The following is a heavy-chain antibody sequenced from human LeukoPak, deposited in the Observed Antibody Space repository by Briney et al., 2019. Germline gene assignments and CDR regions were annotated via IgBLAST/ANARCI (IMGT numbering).Heavy chain of an antibody. D-gene: IGHD2-15*01. J-gene: IGHJ5*02. V-gene: IGHV1-69*04. Sequence: ASVKVSFKASGGTFSSYAISWVRQAPGQGLEWMGRIIPILGIANYAQKFQGRVTITADKSTSTAYMELSSLRSEDTAVYYCARIDCSGGSCYGAFWFDPWGQGTLVTVSS. CDR3: ARIDCSGGSCYGAFWFDP. CDR1: GGTFSSYA. CDR2: IIPILGIA.